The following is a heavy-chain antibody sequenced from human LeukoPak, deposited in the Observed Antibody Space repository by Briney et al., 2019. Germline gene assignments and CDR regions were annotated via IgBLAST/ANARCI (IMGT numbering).Heavy chain of an antibody. CDR1: GFTFSNYA. J-gene: IGHJ4*02. D-gene: IGHD2-15*01. CDR2: ISGSAAST. V-gene: IGHV3-23*01. Sequence: QTGGSLRLSCAASGFTFSNYAMSWVRQAPGKGLEWVSGISGSAASTYYADSVKGRFPISRDNSNNTLYLQMNSLRAEDTAVYYCAKVRRGFCSGGSCLTAFDFWGQGTLVTVSS. CDR3: AKVRRGFCSGGSCLTAFDF.